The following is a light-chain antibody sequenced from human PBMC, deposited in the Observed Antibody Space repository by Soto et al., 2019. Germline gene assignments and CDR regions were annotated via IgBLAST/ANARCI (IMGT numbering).Light chain of an antibody. CDR1: SSNIGSNY. Sequence: QPVLTQPPSASGTPGQGVTFSCYGSSSNIGSNYVYWYQQLPGTAPKLLIYGSTQRPSGVPDRFSGSKSGTRAALAISGLRSEDEGDYYCAAWDDSLSGPVFGGGTKLTVL. CDR3: AAWDDSLSGPV. V-gene: IGLV1-47*02. CDR2: GST. J-gene: IGLJ3*02.